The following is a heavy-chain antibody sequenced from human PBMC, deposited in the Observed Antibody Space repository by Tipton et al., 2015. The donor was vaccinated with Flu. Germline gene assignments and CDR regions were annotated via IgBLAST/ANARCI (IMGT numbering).Heavy chain of an antibody. CDR3: ARTSSSWLYYFDY. Sequence: RSLRLSCAASGFTFSSYAMHWVRQAPGKGLEWVAVISYDGSNKYYADSVKGRFTISRDNSKNTLYLQMNSLRAEDTAVYYCARTSSSWLYYFDYWGQGTLVTVSS. D-gene: IGHD6-13*01. J-gene: IGHJ4*02. CDR2: ISYDGSNK. V-gene: IGHV3-30*04. CDR1: GFTFSSYA.